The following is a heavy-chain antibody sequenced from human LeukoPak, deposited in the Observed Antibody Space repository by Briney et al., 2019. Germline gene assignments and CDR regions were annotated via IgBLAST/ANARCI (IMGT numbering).Heavy chain of an antibody. CDR1: GFTFSSYE. CDR3: ARAFRTYYDFWSGYSFDY. Sequence: GGSLRLSCAASGFTFSSYEMNWVRQAPGKGLEWVSYISSSSSTIYYADSVKGRFTISRDNAKNSLYLQMNSLRAEDTAVYYCARAFRTYYDFWSGYSFDYWGQGTLVTFSS. V-gene: IGHV3-48*01. J-gene: IGHJ4*02. D-gene: IGHD3-3*01. CDR2: ISSSSSTI.